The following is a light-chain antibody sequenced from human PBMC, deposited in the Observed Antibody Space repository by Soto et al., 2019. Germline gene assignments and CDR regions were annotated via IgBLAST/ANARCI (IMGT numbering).Light chain of an antibody. CDR2: DTS. Sequence: EIVLTQSPATLSLSPAERATLSCKASQSFNNYLAWYQQKPGQAPRLLIYDTSTRATGIPARFSGSGSGTEFTLTISSLQSEDFAVYYCQQYSNWPPITFGQGTRLEI. J-gene: IGKJ5*01. CDR1: QSFNNY. CDR3: QQYSNWPPIT. V-gene: IGKV3-15*01.